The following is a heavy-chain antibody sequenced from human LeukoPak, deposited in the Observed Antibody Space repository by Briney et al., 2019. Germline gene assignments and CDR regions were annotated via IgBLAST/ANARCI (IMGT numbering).Heavy chain of an antibody. CDR2: TSFDGSYK. J-gene: IGHJ4*02. Sequence: GSLRLSCAASGFTFSSYGMHWVRQAPGKGLEWVAMTSFDGSYKNCADSVKGRFTISRDNSKNRLYLQMNSLRAEDTAVYYCAKEFSGYLASFEYWGQGTLVTVSS. CDR1: GFTFSSYG. V-gene: IGHV3-30*18. D-gene: IGHD3-22*01. CDR3: AKEFSGYLASFEY.